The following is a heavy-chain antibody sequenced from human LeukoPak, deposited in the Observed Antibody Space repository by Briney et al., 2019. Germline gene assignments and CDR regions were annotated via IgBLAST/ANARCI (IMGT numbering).Heavy chain of an antibody. D-gene: IGHD3-22*01. Sequence: GGSLRLSCAASGFTFNSYWMHWVRQAPGKGLVWVSRINSDGSSTSYADSVKGRFTISRDNAKNTLYLQMNSLRAEDTAVYYCARVNYYDSSGYSNDYWGQGTLVTVSS. J-gene: IGHJ4*02. V-gene: IGHV3-74*01. CDR3: ARVNYYDSSGYSNDY. CDR1: GFTFNSYW. CDR2: INSDGSST.